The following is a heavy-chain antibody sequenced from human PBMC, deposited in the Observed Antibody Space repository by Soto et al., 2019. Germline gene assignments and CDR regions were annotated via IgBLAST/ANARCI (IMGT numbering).Heavy chain of an antibody. D-gene: IGHD6-6*01. CDR3: ASPYSSSFYYYGLDV. Sequence: QVQLVQSGAEVKKPGSSVKVSCKASGGTFSSYAISWVRQAPGQGLEWMGGIIPIFGTANYAQKVQGRVTITADESTSPAYMELSSLRSEDTAVYYCASPYSSSFYYYGLDVWGQGTTVTVSS. J-gene: IGHJ6*02. CDR2: IIPIFGTA. CDR1: GGTFSSYA. V-gene: IGHV1-69*12.